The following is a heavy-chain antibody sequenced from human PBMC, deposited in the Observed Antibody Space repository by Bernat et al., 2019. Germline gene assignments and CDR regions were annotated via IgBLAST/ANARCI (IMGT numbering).Heavy chain of an antibody. CDR3: ARWGIAARTGYYYYYMDV. CDR1: GYTFTGYY. D-gene: IGHD6-6*01. CDR2: INPNSGGT. V-gene: IGHV1-2*05. Sequence: QVQLVQSGAEVKKPGASVKVSCKASGYTFTGYYMHWVRQAPGQGLEWMGRINPNSGGTNYAQKFQGRITMTRDTSISTAYMELSRLRSDDTDVYYCARWGIAARTGYYYYYMDVWGKGTTVTVSS. J-gene: IGHJ6*03.